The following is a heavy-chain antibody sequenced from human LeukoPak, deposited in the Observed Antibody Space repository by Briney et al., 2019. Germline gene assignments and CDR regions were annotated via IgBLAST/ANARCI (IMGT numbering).Heavy chain of an antibody. V-gene: IGHV1-2*02. CDR1: GYTFTGYY. D-gene: IGHD3-10*01. CDR3: ARDLVLQWFGDPQGFDY. J-gene: IGHJ4*02. CDR2: INPNSGGT. Sequence: SVKVSCKASGYTFTGYYMHWVRQAPGQGLEWMGWINPNSGGTNYAQKFQGRVTMTRDTSISTAYMELSRLRSDDTAVYYCARDLVLQWFGDPQGFDYWGQGTLVTVSS.